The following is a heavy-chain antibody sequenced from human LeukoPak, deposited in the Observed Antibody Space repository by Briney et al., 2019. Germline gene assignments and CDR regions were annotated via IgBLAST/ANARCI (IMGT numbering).Heavy chain of an antibody. V-gene: IGHV3-23*01. Sequence: PGGSLRLSCAASGFTFSSYAMNWVRQAPGKGLEWVSAISGSGGSTYYADSVKGRFTISRDNSKNTLYLQMNSLRAEDTAVYYCAKDMVGHSSGWNFDYWGQGTLVTVSS. CDR2: ISGSGGST. CDR3: AKDMVGHSSGWNFDY. D-gene: IGHD6-19*01. J-gene: IGHJ4*02. CDR1: GFTFSSYA.